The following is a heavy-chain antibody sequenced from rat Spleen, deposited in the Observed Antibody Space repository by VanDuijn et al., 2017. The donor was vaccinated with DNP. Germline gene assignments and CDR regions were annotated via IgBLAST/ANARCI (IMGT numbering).Heavy chain of an antibody. Sequence: QVQLKESGPGLVQPSQTLSLTCTVSGFSLASFGVSWVRQPPGKGLEWIAAVSSGGDTYYNSALKSRLSISRDTSKSQVFLKMNSLQTEDTAIYFCTRSHFDYWGQGVMVTVSS. V-gene: IGHV2S12*01. CDR3: TRSHFDY. CDR2: VSSGGDT. J-gene: IGHJ2*01. CDR1: GFSLASFG.